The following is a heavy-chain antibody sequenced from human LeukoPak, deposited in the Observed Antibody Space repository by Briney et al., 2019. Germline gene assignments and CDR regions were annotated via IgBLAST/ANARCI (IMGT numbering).Heavy chain of an antibody. V-gene: IGHV3-48*01. CDR2: ISYTGTI. Sequence: GGSLRLSCAASGFTFSSYSMNWVRQAPGKGLEWVSYISYTGTIYYADSVKGRFTISRDSTKNSLYPHMNSLRAEDTAVYYCTRDPRALDYWGQGTLVTVSS. CDR3: TRDPRALDY. CDR1: GFTFSSYS. J-gene: IGHJ4*02.